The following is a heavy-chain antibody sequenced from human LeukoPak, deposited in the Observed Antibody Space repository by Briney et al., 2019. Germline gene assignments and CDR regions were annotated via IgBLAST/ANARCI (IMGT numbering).Heavy chain of an antibody. Sequence: SETLSLTCSVSGGSITSYYWSWIRQPPGKGLEWIGHVSDGGRTNYNPSLKSRVTVSVDTSKNQFSLRLSYVTAADTAVYYCAREFSRSSYTFDIWGQGTMVTVSS. CDR1: GGSITSYY. CDR3: AREFSRSSYTFDI. J-gene: IGHJ3*02. D-gene: IGHD6-6*01. V-gene: IGHV4-59*01. CDR2: VSDGGRT.